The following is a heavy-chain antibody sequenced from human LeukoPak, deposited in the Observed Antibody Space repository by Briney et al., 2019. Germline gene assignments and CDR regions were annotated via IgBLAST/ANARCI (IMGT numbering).Heavy chain of an antibody. J-gene: IGHJ6*03. Sequence: ASVKVSCKASGYTFTGYYMHWVRQAPGQGLEWMGWINPNSGGTNYAQKFQGRVTMTRDTSISTAYMELSRLRSDDTAVYYCARVVRYFDWANYYYYYMDVWGKGTTVTISS. CDR3: ARVVRYFDWANYYYYYMDV. V-gene: IGHV1-2*02. CDR2: INPNSGGT. D-gene: IGHD3-9*01. CDR1: GYTFTGYY.